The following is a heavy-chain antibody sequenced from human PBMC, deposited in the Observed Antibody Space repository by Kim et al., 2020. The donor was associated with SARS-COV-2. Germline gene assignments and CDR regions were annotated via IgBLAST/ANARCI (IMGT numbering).Heavy chain of an antibody. V-gene: IGHV3-23*01. D-gene: IGHD3-10*01. CDR2: ISGHGSNA. CDR1: GFPFSNYA. Sequence: GGSLRLSCAASGFPFSNYAMSWVRQAPGKGLEWVSAISGHGSNAFYADSVKGGFTISRDKSKSTLFLQMDSLRGEDTAVYYCAKDLVGSGDYYNFIDCWGQGNLVTVSS. J-gene: IGHJ4*02. CDR3: AKDLVGSGDYYNFIDC.